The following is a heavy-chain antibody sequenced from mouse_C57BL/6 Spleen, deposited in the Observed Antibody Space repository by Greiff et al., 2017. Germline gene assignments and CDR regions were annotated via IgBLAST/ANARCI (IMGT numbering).Heavy chain of an antibody. CDR2: IYPGDGDT. D-gene: IGHD2-4*01. V-gene: IGHV1-82*01. CDR3: ATYDYDGYYAMDY. J-gene: IGHJ4*01. CDR1: GYAFSSSW. Sequence: VKVVESGPELVKPGASVKISCKASGYAFSSSWMNWVKQRPGKGLEWIGRIYPGDGDTNYNGKFKGKATLTADKSSSTAYMQLSSLTSEDSSVYLRATYDYDGYYAMDYWGQGTSVTVSS.